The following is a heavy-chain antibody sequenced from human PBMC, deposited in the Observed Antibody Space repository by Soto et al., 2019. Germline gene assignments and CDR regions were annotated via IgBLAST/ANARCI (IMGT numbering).Heavy chain of an antibody. J-gene: IGHJ4*02. CDR1: GFTFSSYS. V-gene: IGHV3-21*01. Sequence: EVQLVESGGGLVKPGGSLRLSCAASGFTFSSYSMNWVRQAPGKGLEWVSSISSSSSYIYYADSVKGRFTISRDNAKNSLYLQMNSLRAEDTAVYYCARVPSIAARPSDYWGQGTLVTVSS. CDR2: ISSSSSYI. CDR3: ARVPSIAARPSDY. D-gene: IGHD6-6*01.